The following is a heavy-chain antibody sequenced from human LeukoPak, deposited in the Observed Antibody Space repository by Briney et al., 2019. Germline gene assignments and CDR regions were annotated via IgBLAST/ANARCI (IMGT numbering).Heavy chain of an antibody. Sequence: PSETLSLTCAVYGGSFSGYCWSWIRQPPGKGLEWIGEINHSGSTNYNPSLKSRVTISVDTSKNQFSLKLSSVTAADTAVYYCARDRSHTYCGGDCYDAFDIWGQGTMVTVSS. CDR2: INHSGST. V-gene: IGHV4-34*01. CDR1: GGSFSGYC. CDR3: ARDRSHTYCGGDCYDAFDI. J-gene: IGHJ3*02. D-gene: IGHD2-21*02.